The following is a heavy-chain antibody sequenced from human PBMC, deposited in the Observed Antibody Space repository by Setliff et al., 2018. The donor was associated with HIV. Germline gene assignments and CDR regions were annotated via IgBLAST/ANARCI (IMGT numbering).Heavy chain of an antibody. CDR3: ASMERGSSFSNRNYFDY. Sequence: SETLSLTCAVYGGSFSGYYWSWIRQPPGKGPEWIGEINHSGSTNYNPSLKSRVTISVDTSKNQFSLKLSSVTAADTAVYYCASMERGSSFSNRNYFDYWGQGTLVTVSS. D-gene: IGHD3-10*01. V-gene: IGHV4-34*01. CDR2: INHSGST. CDR1: GGSFSGYY. J-gene: IGHJ4*02.